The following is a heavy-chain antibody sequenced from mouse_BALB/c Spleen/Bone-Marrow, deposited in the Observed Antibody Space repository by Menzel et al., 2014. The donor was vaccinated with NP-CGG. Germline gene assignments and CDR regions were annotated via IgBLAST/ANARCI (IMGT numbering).Heavy chain of an antibody. J-gene: IGHJ4*01. Sequence: VQLKESGTVLARPGASVKMSCKASGYTFTSYWMHWVKQRPGQGLEWIGAIYPGNSDTSYNQKFKGKAKLTAVTSTSTAYMDLSSLTSEESAVYYCTRGITTVVATRAMDYWGQGTSVTVSS. V-gene: IGHV1-5*01. CDR3: TRGITTVVATRAMDY. CDR2: IYPGNSDT. CDR1: GYTFTSYW. D-gene: IGHD1-1*01.